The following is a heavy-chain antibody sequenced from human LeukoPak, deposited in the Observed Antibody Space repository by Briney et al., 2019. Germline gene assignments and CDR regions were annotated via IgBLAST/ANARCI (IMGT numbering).Heavy chain of an antibody. V-gene: IGHV5-51*01. CDR2: ILPGNSDT. D-gene: IGHD3-9*01. CDR1: GYSFSNYW. J-gene: IGHJ4*02. Sequence: GESLKISCKGSGYSFSNYWIGWVRQMPGKCLEWVGIILPGNSDTRYSPSFQGQVTMSADKSISTAYLQWSSLKAADTAMYYCARQYYDILTDPNYFDSWGQGTLVTVFS. CDR3: ARQYYDILTDPNYFDS.